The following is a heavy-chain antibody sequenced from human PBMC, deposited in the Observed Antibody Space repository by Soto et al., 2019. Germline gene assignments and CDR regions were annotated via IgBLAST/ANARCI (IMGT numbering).Heavy chain of an antibody. J-gene: IGHJ4*02. Sequence: QVQLVESGGGVVRPGRSLRLSCAASGFTFSSYAMHWVRRAPGKGLEWVAVISYDGSDKHYADCVKGRFTISRDNTKNTLNLQMNSLRADDTAVYYCAKALGELSPESYDYWGQGTLITVSS. V-gene: IGHV3-30*18. CDR1: GFTFSSYA. CDR3: AKALGELSPESYDY. CDR2: ISYDGSDK. D-gene: IGHD3-16*02.